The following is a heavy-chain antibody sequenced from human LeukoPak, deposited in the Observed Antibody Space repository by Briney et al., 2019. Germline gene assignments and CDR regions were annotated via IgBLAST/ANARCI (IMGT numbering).Heavy chain of an antibody. CDR2: MNPISGNT. V-gene: IGHV1-8*01. CDR3: ARAPYCPTDCYYYFDY. J-gene: IGHJ4*02. Sequence: GASVKVSCKPSGYTFSSYDINWVRQAPGQGLEWMGWMNPISGNTGYAQKFQGRVTMTRDTSISTAYMELSSPRSEDTAVYYCARAPYCPTDCYYYFDYWGQGTLVTVSS. CDR1: GYTFSSYD. D-gene: IGHD2-21*02.